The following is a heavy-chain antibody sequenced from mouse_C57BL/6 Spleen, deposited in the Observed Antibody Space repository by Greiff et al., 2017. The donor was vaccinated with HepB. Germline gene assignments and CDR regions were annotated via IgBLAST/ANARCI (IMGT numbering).Heavy chain of an antibody. CDR3: ARDYEGYAMDY. CDR1: GYTFTSYW. V-gene: IGHV1-64*01. Sequence: VQLQQSGAELVKPGASVKLSCKASGYTFTSYWMHWVKQRPGQGLEWIGMIHPNSGSTNYNEKFKSKATLTVDKSSSTAYMQLSSLTSEDSAVYYCARDYEGYAMDYWGQGTSVTVSS. D-gene: IGHD2-4*01. CDR2: IHPNSGST. J-gene: IGHJ4*01.